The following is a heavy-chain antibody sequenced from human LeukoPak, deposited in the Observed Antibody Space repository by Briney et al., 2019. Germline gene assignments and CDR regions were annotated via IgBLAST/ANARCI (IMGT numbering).Heavy chain of an antibody. CDR1: GFTFSNYS. D-gene: IGHD6-25*01. J-gene: IGHJ3*02. CDR3: ARVSGFSHDAFDI. CDR2: ISSSSSYI. V-gene: IGHV3-21*01. Sequence: GGSLRLSCAASGFTFSNYSMNWVRQAPGKGLEWVSSISSSSSYIYYADSVKGRFTISRDNAKNSLYLQMNSLRAEDTAVYYCARVSGFSHDAFDIWGQGTMVTVSS.